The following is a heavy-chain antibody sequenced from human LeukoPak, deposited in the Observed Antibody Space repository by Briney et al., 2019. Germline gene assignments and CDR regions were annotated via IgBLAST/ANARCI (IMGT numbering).Heavy chain of an antibody. V-gene: IGHV3-7*05. J-gene: IGHJ4*02. CDR3: ARPRCCRSGSCYFDF. CDR1: AFTFSSYW. D-gene: IGHD2-15*01. Sequence: GGSLRLSCAASAFTFSSYWMSWVRQAPGKGLEWVANIEPDGSEKSYVDSVKGRFTISRDNAKDSVVLQMNSLRAEDTAVYYCARPRCCRSGSCYFDFWGQGALVTVSS. CDR2: IEPDGSEK.